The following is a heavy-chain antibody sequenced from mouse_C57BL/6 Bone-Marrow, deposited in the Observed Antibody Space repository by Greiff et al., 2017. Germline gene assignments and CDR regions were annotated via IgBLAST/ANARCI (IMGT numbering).Heavy chain of an antibody. V-gene: IGHV5-17*01. CDR2: ISSGSSTI. J-gene: IGHJ3*01. CDR3: ATPTLYYEYSWFAY. CDR1: GFTFSDYG. Sequence: EVHLVESGGGLVKPGGSLKLSCAASGFTFSDYGMHWVRPAPETGLGWVAYISSGSSTINYADTVKGRFTISRDNAKNTLYLQLTSLRSEDTAMYYCATPTLYYEYSWFAYWGQGTLVTVSA. D-gene: IGHD2-4*01.